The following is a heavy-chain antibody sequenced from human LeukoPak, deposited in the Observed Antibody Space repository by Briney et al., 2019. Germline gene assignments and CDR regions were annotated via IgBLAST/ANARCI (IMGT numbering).Heavy chain of an antibody. CDR2: ISSCSIYI. V-gene: IGHV3-21*01. CDR1: GFTFSSYS. J-gene: IGHJ4*02. D-gene: IGHD3-3*01. CDR3: ARGYDFWSGSPLDY. Sequence: GGALRLSCAASGFTFSSYSMNWGRQAPGKGLEWVSSISSCSIYIYYAHAVKGRLHISRDNAKNSLYLQMNSLRAEDTAVYYCARGYDFWSGSPLDYWGQGTLVTVSS.